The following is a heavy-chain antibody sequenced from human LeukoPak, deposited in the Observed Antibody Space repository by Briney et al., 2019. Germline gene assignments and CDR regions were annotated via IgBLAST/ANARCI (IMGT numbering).Heavy chain of an antibody. J-gene: IGHJ6*04. CDR3: ARDAGHGMDV. V-gene: IGHV3-7*03. CDR2: IKQDGSEK. Sequence: GGSLRLSCAASGFTFSGYWMTWVRQAPGKGLEWVGNIKQDGSEKYYVDSVKGRFIFSRDNAQNSLYLQMNSLRADDTAVYYCARDAGHGMDVWGKGTTVTVSS. CDR1: GFTFSGYW.